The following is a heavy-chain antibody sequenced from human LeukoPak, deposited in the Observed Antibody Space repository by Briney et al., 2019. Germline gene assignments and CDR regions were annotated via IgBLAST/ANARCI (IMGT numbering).Heavy chain of an antibody. CDR1: GYTLTGSY. CDR3: ARAKYYYDRRAFDI. J-gene: IGHJ3*02. CDR2: INPNSGDT. Sequence: ASVKVSCKASGYTLTGSYMHWVRQAPGQGLERMGWINPNSGDTNYAQEFQGRVTLTRDTSISTAYMELSRLRSDDTAVYYCARAKYYYDRRAFDIWGQGTMVTVSS. V-gene: IGHV1-2*02. D-gene: IGHD3-22*01.